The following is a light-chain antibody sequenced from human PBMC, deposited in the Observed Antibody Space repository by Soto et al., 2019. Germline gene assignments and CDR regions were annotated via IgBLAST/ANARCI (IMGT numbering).Light chain of an antibody. J-gene: IGKJ3*01. V-gene: IGKV1-39*01. CDR2: AAS. CDR3: QQSYSTPQT. Sequence: DIPMTQSPSSLSASVGDRVTITCRASQSISTYLNWYQRKPGKAPNLLIYAASSLQSGVPSRFSGSQSATDFTLSISSLQPEDFATYYCQQSYSTPQTFGPGTKVDI. CDR1: QSISTY.